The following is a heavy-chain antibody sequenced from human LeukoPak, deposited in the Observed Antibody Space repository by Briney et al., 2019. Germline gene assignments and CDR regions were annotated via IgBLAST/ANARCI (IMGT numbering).Heavy chain of an antibody. D-gene: IGHD3-3*01. CDR1: GYTFTSYD. J-gene: IGHJ6*02. CDR3: ARGRGERKSLTIFGVPVLGYGMDV. Sequence: GASVKVSCKASGYTFTSYDINWVRQATGQGLEWMGWMNPNSGNTGYAQKFQGRVTMTRNTSISTAYMELSSLRSEDTAVYYCARGRGERKSLTIFGVPVLGYGMDVWGQGTTVTVSS. V-gene: IGHV1-8*01. CDR2: MNPNSGNT.